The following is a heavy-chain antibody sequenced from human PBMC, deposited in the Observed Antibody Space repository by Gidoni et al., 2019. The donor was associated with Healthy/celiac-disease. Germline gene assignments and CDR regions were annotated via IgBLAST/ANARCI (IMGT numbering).Heavy chain of an antibody. V-gene: IGHV3-11*01. CDR3: ASNIVLVPAAMYAFDI. D-gene: IGHD2-2*01. J-gene: IGHJ3*02. CDR1: GFSFSDYY. CDR2: ISSSGSTI. Sequence: QVQLVESGGGLVKPGGSLRLSCAASGFSFSDYYMSWFRQAPGKGREWVSYISSSGSTIYYADSVKGRYTISRDNAKNSLYLQMNSLRAEDTAVYYCASNIVLVPAAMYAFDIWGQGTMVTVFS.